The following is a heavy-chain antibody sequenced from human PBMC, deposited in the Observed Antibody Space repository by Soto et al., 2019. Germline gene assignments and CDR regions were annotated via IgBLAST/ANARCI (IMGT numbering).Heavy chain of an antibody. V-gene: IGHV3-30*18. CDR2: ISSDGNNK. D-gene: IGHD1-26*01. CDR3: AKDRPVKARSGSLSS. Sequence: PGGSLRLSCAASGFTSSNYGMHWVRQAPGKGLEWVTVISSDGNNKYYADSGMGRFTISRDNSKNTLFLQMNSLRAEDTAMYYCAKDRPVKARSGSLSSWGQGTLVTVSS. J-gene: IGHJ5*02. CDR1: GFTSSNYG.